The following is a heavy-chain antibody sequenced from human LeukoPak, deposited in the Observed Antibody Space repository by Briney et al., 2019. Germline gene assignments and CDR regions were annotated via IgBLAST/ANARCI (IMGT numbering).Heavy chain of an antibody. J-gene: IGHJ2*01. Sequence: PSETLSLTCTVSGGSISSSSYYWGWIRQPPGKGLEWFGSIYYSGSTYYNPSLKDAVTIYVDTTKNRFSPKLSSLPAADTAVYYCAGHEELLWFGELSKDSYWYFDLWGRGTLVTVSS. V-gene: IGHV4-39*01. CDR1: GGSISSSSYY. CDR2: IYYSGST. CDR3: AGHEELLWFGELSKDSYWYFDL. D-gene: IGHD3-10*01.